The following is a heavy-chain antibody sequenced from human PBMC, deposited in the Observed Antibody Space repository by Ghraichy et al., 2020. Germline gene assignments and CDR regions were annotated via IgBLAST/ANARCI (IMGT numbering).Heavy chain of an antibody. J-gene: IGHJ5*02. CDR2: LYYSGST. Sequence: LETLSLTCTVSSGSLSSGSSYWGWIRQPPGKGLEYIGSLYYSGSTYYSPSLKSRVTISQDTSNSQFSLKLISVTAADTALYYCAGVGRYCRGGRCDSWWFDPWGRGTLVTVSS. V-gene: IGHV4-39*07. CDR3: AGVGRYCRGGRCDSWWFDP. CDR1: SGSLSSGSSY. D-gene: IGHD2-15*01.